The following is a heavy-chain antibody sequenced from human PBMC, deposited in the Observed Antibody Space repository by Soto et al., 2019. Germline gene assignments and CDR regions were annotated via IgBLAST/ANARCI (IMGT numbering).Heavy chain of an antibody. Sequence: QVQLVQSGAEVKKPGSSVKVSCKASGGTFSSYAISWVRQAPGQGLEWMGGIIPIFGTANYAQKFQGRVTITADESTSTAYMELSSLRSEATAVYYCARVGRYCSGGSCYLTEYFQHWGQGTLVTVSS. V-gene: IGHV1-69*01. CDR1: GGTFSSYA. D-gene: IGHD2-15*01. CDR3: ARVGRYCSGGSCYLTEYFQH. J-gene: IGHJ1*01. CDR2: IIPIFGTA.